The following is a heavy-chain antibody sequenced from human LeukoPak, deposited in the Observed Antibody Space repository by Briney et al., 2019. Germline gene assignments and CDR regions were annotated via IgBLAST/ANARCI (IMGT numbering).Heavy chain of an antibody. J-gene: IGHJ6*02. CDR1: GFTVSSYY. D-gene: IGHD4-11*01. CDR2: IYSGGST. Sequence: GGSLRLSCAASGFTVSSYYMTWVRQAPGKGLEWVSVIYSGGSTYYADSVKGRVAISRGNSNNTVFLQMNIVRAEDTAVYYCARSYSNHLFGMDVWGQGTTVTVSS. V-gene: IGHV3-66*01. CDR3: ARSYSNHLFGMDV.